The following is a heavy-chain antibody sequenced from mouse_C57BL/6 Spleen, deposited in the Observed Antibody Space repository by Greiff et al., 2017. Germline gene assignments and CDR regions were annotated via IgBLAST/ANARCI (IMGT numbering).Heavy chain of an antibody. CDR2: IGPGSGST. CDR1: GYTFTDYY. J-gene: IGHJ4*01. V-gene: IGHV1-77*01. CDR3: ARTYGYDAYYAMDY. D-gene: IGHD2-2*01. Sequence: VQLQQSGAELVKPGASVKISCKASGYTFTDYYINWVKQRPGQGLEWLGKIGPGSGSTYYNEKFKGQATLTADKSSSTAFMQLSSLTSEDSAVYFCARTYGYDAYYAMDYWGQGTSVTVSS.